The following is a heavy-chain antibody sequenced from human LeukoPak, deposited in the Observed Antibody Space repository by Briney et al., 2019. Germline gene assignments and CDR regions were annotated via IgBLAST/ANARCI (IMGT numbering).Heavy chain of an antibody. CDR1: GYTFTGYY. V-gene: IGHV1-2*02. J-gene: IGHJ4*02. CDR3: ARDIASSGSYWRGFGY. CDR2: INPNSGGT. D-gene: IGHD1-26*01. Sequence: ASAKVSCKASGYTFTGYYMHWVRQAPGQGLEWMGWINPNSGGTNYAQKFQGGVTMTRDASISTAYMELSRLRSDDTAVYYCARDIASSGSYWRGFGYWGQGILVTVSS.